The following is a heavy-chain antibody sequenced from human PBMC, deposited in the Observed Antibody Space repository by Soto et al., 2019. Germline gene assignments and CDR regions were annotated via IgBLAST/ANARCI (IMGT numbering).Heavy chain of an antibody. Sequence: QVQLVESGGGVVQPGRSLRLSCAASGFTLSSYAMHWVRQAPGKGLEWVAVISYDGSNKYYADSVKGRFTISRDNSKNTLYLQINSLRAEDTAVYYCARDDYYDSSGYGYFDLWGRGTLVTVSS. CDR2: ISYDGSNK. CDR3: ARDDYYDSSGYGYFDL. CDR1: GFTLSSYA. J-gene: IGHJ2*01. V-gene: IGHV3-30-3*01. D-gene: IGHD3-22*01.